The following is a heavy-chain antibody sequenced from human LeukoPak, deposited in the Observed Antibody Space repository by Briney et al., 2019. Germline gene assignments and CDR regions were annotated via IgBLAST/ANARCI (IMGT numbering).Heavy chain of an antibody. J-gene: IGHJ4*02. CDR3: ARDSSGWFDY. Sequence: GGSLRLSCGASGFTVSSNYMSWVRQAPGKGLEWVSVIYSGGSTYYADSVKGRFTISRDNSKNTLYLQMNSLRAEDTAVYYCARDSSGWFDYWGQGTQVTVSS. CDR2: IYSGGST. CDR1: GFTVSSNY. V-gene: IGHV3-53*01. D-gene: IGHD6-19*01.